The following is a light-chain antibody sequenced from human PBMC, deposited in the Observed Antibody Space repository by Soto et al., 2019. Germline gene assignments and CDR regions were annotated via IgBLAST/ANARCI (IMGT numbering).Light chain of an antibody. V-gene: IGKV1-6*02. CDR1: QGIRND. Sequence: AIQMTQSPSSLSASVGDRVTITCRASQGIRNDLGWYQHKPGKAPKLLIYAASSLQSGVPSRFSGTGSGTDFTLTISSLQPEDFTTYYCQQYNNWPPLTFGGGTKVDIK. CDR2: AAS. CDR3: QQYNNWPPLT. J-gene: IGKJ4*01.